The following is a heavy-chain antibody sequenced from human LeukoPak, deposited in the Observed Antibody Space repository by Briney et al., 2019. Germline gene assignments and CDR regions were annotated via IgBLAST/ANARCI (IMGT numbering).Heavy chain of an antibody. D-gene: IGHD1-26*01. CDR1: GGSITSSSYY. CDR2: IYYTGST. CDR3: ARRRYSGSSQHFDY. J-gene: IGHJ4*02. V-gene: IGHV4-39*01. Sequence: SETLSLTCTVSGGSITSSSYYWGCIRQPPGKGLEWIGSIYYTGSTFYNPSLKSRVTISVDTPKNQFSMKLSSVTAADTAVYYCARRRYSGSSQHFDYWGQGTLVTVSS.